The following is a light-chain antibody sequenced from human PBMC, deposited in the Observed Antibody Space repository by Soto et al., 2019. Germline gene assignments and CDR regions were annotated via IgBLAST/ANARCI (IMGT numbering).Light chain of an antibody. Sequence: EIVMTQSPATLSVSPGERATLSCRASQTVLTNLAWYQQKPGQAPRLLIYGASTRATAIPDRVRGSVYAKELTLTISRLQSEDLAVYYCQQYNNWPITFGQGTRLEI. CDR2: GAS. V-gene: IGKV3-15*01. J-gene: IGKJ5*01. CDR3: QQYNNWPIT. CDR1: QTVLTN.